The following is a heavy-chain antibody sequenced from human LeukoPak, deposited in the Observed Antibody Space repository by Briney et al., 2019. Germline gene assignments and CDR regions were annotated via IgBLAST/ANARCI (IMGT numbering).Heavy chain of an antibody. D-gene: IGHD2-2*01. CDR3: ARQYDSYFYYYLDL. CDR2: LYHPDST. J-gene: IGHJ6*03. V-gene: IGHV4-38-2*01. CDR1: GYPINNAYY. Sequence: PSDTLSLTCGVSGYPINNAYYWVWLRQTPGKGLGWIGSLYHPDSTYYNPSLKSRVTMSVDTSRNQFSLRLSFVSAADTAVYYCARQYDSYFYYYLDLWGTGTTVTVSS.